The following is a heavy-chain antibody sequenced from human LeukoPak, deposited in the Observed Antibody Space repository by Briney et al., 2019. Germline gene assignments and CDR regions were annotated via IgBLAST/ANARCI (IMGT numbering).Heavy chain of an antibody. CDR1: GGTFSSYA. D-gene: IGHD6-13*01. V-gene: IGHV1-69*13. J-gene: IGHJ4*02. Sequence: SVKVSCKASGGTFSSYAISWVRQAPGQGLEWMGGIIPIFGTANYAQKFQGRVTVTADESTSTAYMELSSLRSEDTAVYYCASSAAAGTEDDYWGQGTLVSVSS. CDR3: ASSAAAGTEDDY. CDR2: IIPIFGTA.